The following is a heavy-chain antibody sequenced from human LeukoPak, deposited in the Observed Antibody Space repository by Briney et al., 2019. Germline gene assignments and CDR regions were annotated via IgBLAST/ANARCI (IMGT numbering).Heavy chain of an antibody. CDR1: GFTFSSYA. D-gene: IGHD1-14*01. CDR3: AKREPTRDYYYYYMDV. Sequence: GGSLRLSCAASGFTFSSYAMSWVRPAPGRGLEWVSAISGSGGSTYYADSVKGRFTISRDNSKNTLYLQMNSLRAEDTAVYYCAKREPTRDYYYYYMDVWGKGTTVTVSS. CDR2: ISGSGGST. V-gene: IGHV3-23*01. J-gene: IGHJ6*03.